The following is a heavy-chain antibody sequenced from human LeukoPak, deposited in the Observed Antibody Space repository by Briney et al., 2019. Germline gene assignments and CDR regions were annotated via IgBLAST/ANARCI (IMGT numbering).Heavy chain of an antibody. V-gene: IGHV4-31*03. CDR3: ARDKRITGTTVGMDV. Sequence: SQTLSLTCTVSGGSISSGGYYWSWIRQHPGKGLEWIGYIYYSGSTYYNPSLKSRVTMSVDKSKNQFSLKLSSVTAADTAIYYCARDKRITGTTVGMDVWGQGTTVTVSS. CDR2: IYYSGST. CDR1: GGSISSGGYY. J-gene: IGHJ6*02. D-gene: IGHD1/OR15-1a*01.